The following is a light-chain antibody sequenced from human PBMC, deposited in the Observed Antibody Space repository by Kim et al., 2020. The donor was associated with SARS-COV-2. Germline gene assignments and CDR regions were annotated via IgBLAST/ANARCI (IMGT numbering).Light chain of an antibody. CDR2: GDS. CDR3: QVWDSSTGV. V-gene: IGLV3-9*01. CDR1: NIGTKN. J-gene: IGLJ3*02. Sequence: SYELTQPLSVSVALGQTARITCGGNNIGTKNVHXFQQKPGQAPVLVICGDSNRPSGIPERFSGSNSGSTATLTISRAQPGDEADYYCQVWDSSTGVFGGG.